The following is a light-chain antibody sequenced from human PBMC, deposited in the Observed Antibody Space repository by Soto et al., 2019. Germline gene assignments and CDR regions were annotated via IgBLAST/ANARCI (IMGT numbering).Light chain of an antibody. V-gene: IGLV2-23*01. CDR3: SSYTSRSIYV. J-gene: IGLJ1*01. Sequence: QSLLTQPASVSGSPGHSITVSCAGTSSDVGGYNLVSWYQQHPGKAPKLIIYEGTERPSGISPRFSGSKSGNTASLTISGLQAEEEADYYCSSYTSRSIYVFGSGTKVTVL. CDR1: SSDVGGYNL. CDR2: EGT.